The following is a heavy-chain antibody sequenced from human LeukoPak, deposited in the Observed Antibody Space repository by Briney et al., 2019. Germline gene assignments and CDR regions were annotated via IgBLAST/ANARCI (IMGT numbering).Heavy chain of an antibody. CDR3: ARDPFRSSFDS. CDR2: INTSVGT. J-gene: IGHJ4*02. CDR1: GGSINNYY. D-gene: IGHD1-26*01. Sequence: SETLSLTCTVSGGSINNYYWNWIRQPAGKGLEWIGRINTSVGTSYNPSLNGRVTMSVDTSKTQFSLKLSSVTAADTAVYYCARDPFRSSFDSWGQGTLVTVSS. V-gene: IGHV4-4*07.